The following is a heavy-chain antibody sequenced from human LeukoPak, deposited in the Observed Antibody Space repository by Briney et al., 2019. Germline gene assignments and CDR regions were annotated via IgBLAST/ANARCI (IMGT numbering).Heavy chain of an antibody. CDR3: ARSLSDIVVVPPAAFDI. J-gene: IGHJ3*02. CDR2: ISPIFGTA. V-gene: IGHV1-69*13. D-gene: IGHD2-2*01. CDR1: GATFSSYT. Sequence: ASVKVSCKASGATFSSYTISWVRQAPGQGLEWMGGISPIFGTANYAQKFQGRVTITADESTSTGYMELSSLRSEDTAVYYCARSLSDIVVVPPAAFDIWGQGTMVTVSS.